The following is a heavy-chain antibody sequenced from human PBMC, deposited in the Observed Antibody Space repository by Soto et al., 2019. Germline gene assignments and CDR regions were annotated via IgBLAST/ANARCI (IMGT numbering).Heavy chain of an antibody. Sequence: EVQLLESGGGLVQPGGSLRLSCGVSGFTFNDFEMNWVRQAPGKGLEWLAYIDGSGTTKQYADSVRGRLTISRDNPNNSLFLHMSSLTAADTAIYYCARGFGRFNYWGQGTLVSVSS. CDR1: GFTFNDFE. D-gene: IGHD3-10*01. V-gene: IGHV3-48*03. CDR2: IDGSGTTK. J-gene: IGHJ4*02. CDR3: ARGFGRFNY.